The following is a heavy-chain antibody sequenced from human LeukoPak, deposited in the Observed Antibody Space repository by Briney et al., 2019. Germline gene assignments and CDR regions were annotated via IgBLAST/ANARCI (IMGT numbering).Heavy chain of an antibody. V-gene: IGHV4-38-2*02. Sequence: SETLSLTCTVSGFSISSGYYWGWIRQPPGKGLEWIGTIYHSGSTYYNPSLKSRVTISLDMSKNHISLKLSSVTATDTAVYYCARQLYSSGSYYAPMDVWGKGTTVTISS. CDR3: ARQLYSSGSYYAPMDV. CDR1: GFSISSGYY. CDR2: IYHSGST. D-gene: IGHD3-10*01. J-gene: IGHJ6*03.